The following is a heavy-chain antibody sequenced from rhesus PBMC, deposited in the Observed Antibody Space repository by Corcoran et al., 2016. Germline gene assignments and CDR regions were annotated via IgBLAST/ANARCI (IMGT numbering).Heavy chain of an antibody. CDR3: ARDDTVADD. J-gene: IGHJ4*01. CDR1: GDSDRNKF. CDR2: IQDSGRA. Sequence: VQLQESGPGLVKPSETLSLTCAVSGDSDRNKFWSWISQSTGKGLERMGEIQDSGRANDIPLGQGRRAISREVPKTEISRRWRSLTVAETDVYDCARDDTVADDWGQGLMVTVSS. D-gene: IGHD4-23*01. V-gene: IGHV4-80*01.